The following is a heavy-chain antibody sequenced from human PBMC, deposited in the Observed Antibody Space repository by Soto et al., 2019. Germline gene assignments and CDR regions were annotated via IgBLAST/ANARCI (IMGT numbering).Heavy chain of an antibody. CDR1: GYTFTNYG. J-gene: IGHJ5*02. CDR3: ARGVGSGSYYNQYHWFDP. Sequence: QVPLVQSGGEVKKPGASVKVSCKASGYTFTNYGISWVRQAPGQGLEWMGWINVYNGNTKYAQKVQGRVTMTTDTSTSTAYMELRSLRSDDTAVYYCARGVGSGSYYNQYHWFDPWGQGTLVTVSS. D-gene: IGHD3-10*01. CDR2: INVYNGNT. V-gene: IGHV1-18*01.